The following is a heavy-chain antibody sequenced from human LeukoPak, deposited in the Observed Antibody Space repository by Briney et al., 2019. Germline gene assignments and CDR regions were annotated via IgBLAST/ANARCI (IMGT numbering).Heavy chain of an antibody. CDR2: IHSDGST. Sequence: PGGSLRLSCAVSGFTVSSSYMSWVRQAPGKGLEWVSVIHSDGSTYYADSVKGRFAISRDNSKSTLYLQMNSLGAEDTAVYYCARDPKGYSDTFDIWGQGTMVTVSS. CDR3: ARDPKGYSDTFDI. CDR1: GFTVSSSY. V-gene: IGHV3-66*01. D-gene: IGHD6-13*01. J-gene: IGHJ3*02.